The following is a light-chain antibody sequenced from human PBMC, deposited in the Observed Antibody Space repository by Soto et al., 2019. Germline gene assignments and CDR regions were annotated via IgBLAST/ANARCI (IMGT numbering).Light chain of an antibody. V-gene: IGLV2-14*01. CDR2: DVS. CDR1: SSNIGSNY. J-gene: IGLJ2*01. Sequence: QSVLTQPPSASGTPGQRVTISCSGSSSNIGSNYVYWYQQLPGTAPKLMIYDVSNRPSGVSNRFSGSKSGNTASLTISGLQAEDEADYYCSSYTSSSTRVFGGGTKLTVL. CDR3: SSYTSSSTRV.